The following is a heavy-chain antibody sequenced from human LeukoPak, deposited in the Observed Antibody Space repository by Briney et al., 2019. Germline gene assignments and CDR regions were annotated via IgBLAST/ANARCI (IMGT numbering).Heavy chain of an antibody. CDR2: IRYDGSNK. D-gene: IGHD3-9*01. CDR3: AKGSVLRYFDWLLGGPLDY. CDR1: GFTFSSYG. J-gene: IGHJ4*02. V-gene: IGHV3-30*02. Sequence: SGGSLRLSCAASGFTFSSYGMHWVRQAPGKGLEWVAFIRYDGSNKYYADSVKGRFTISRDNSKNTLYLQMNSLGAEDTAVYYCAKGSVLRYFDWLLGGPLDYWGQGTLVTVSS.